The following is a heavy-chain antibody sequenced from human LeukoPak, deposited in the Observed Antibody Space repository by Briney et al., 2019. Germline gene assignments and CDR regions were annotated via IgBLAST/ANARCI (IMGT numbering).Heavy chain of an antibody. Sequence: SETLSLTCTVSGGSISSYYWSWIRQPPGKGLEWIGYIYYSGSTNYNPSLKSRVTISVDTSKNQFSLKLSSVTAADTAVYYCAGGTTGPPNTDYYYYGMDVWGQGTTVTVSS. V-gene: IGHV4-59*01. J-gene: IGHJ6*02. D-gene: IGHD4-11*01. CDR2: IYYSGST. CDR3: AGGTTGPPNTDYYYYGMDV. CDR1: GGSISSYY.